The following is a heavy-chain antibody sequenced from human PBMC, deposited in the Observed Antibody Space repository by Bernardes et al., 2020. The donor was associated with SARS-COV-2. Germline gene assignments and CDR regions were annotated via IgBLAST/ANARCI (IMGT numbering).Heavy chain of an antibody. CDR1: GYTFTNYG. Sequence: ASVKVSCKSSGYTFTNYGINWVRQAPGQGLEWTALIGVYNGVTKHGGKSQGRVTMTTDTSTSTAYLELGSLTSDDTAVYYCARDASFRDDYWGQGTLVSVSS. CDR3: ARDASFRDDY. D-gene: IGHD1-26*01. CDR2: IGVYNGVT. J-gene: IGHJ4*02. V-gene: IGHV1-18*04.